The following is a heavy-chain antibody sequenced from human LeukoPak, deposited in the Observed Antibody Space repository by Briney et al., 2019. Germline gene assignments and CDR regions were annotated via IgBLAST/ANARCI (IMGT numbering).Heavy chain of an antibody. J-gene: IGHJ4*02. Sequence: PSETLSLTCTVSGGSISSSSYYWGWIRQPPGKGLEWIGSIYYSGSTYYNPSLKSRVTISVDTSKNQFSLKLSSVTVADTAVYYCAREQYYYDSSGYYEDYFDYWGQGTLVTVSS. CDR1: GGSISSSSYY. CDR2: IYYSGST. CDR3: AREQYYYDSSGYYEDYFDY. D-gene: IGHD3-22*01. V-gene: IGHV4-39*02.